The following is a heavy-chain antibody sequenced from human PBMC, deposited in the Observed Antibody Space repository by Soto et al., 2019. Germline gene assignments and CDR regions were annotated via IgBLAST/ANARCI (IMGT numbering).Heavy chain of an antibody. CDR3: AKDLGATKVNNWFDP. Sequence: GGSLRLSCAASGFTFSSYGMHWVRQAPGKGLEWVAVISYDGSNKYYADSVKGRFTISRDNSKNTLYLQMNSLRAEDTAVYYCAKDLGATKVNNWFDPWGQGTLVTVSS. CDR2: ISYDGSNK. J-gene: IGHJ5*02. D-gene: IGHD1-26*01. CDR1: GFTFSSYG. V-gene: IGHV3-30*18.